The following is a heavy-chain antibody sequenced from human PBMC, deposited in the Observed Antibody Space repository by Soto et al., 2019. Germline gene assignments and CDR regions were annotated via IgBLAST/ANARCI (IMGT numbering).Heavy chain of an antibody. CDR2: ISGSGGST. CDR3: AKDPSTSRVLLVTAIRQGIEDV. Sequence: GGSLRLSCAASGFTFSSYAMSWVRQAPGKGLEWVSAISGSGGSTYYADSVKGRFTISRDNSKNTLYLQMNSLRAEDTAVYYCAKDPSTSRVLLVTAIRQGIEDVWGQGTLVTVSS. J-gene: IGHJ4*02. V-gene: IGHV3-23*01. CDR1: GFTFSSYA. D-gene: IGHD2-21*02.